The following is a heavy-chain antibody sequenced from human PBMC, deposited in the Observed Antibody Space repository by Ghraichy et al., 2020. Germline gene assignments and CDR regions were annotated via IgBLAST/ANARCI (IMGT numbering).Heavy chain of an antibody. V-gene: IGHV3-11*05. Sequence: GGSLRLSCAASGFTFSDYYMSWIRQAPGKGLEWVSYISSSSSYTNYADSVKGRFTISRDNAMNSLYLQMNSLRAEDTAVYYCARDLIMTTGNHAFDIWGQGTMVTVSS. CDR1: GFTFSDYY. CDR2: ISSSSSYT. CDR3: ARDLIMTTGNHAFDI. D-gene: IGHD4-17*01. J-gene: IGHJ3*02.